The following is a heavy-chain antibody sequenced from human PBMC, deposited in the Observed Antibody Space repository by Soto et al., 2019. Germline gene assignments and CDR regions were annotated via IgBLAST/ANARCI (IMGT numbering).Heavy chain of an antibody. D-gene: IGHD3-10*01. V-gene: IGHV3-9*01. CDR2: ISWNSGSI. CDR3: AKDIDYYGSGSYYNLAFDI. J-gene: IGHJ3*02. Sequence: EVQLVESGGGLVQPGRSLRLSCAASGFTFDDYAMHWVRQAPGKGLEWVSGISWNSGSIGYADSVKGRFTISRDNAKNSLYLQMNSLRAEDTALYDCAKDIDYYGSGSYYNLAFDIWGQGTMVTVSS. CDR1: GFTFDDYA.